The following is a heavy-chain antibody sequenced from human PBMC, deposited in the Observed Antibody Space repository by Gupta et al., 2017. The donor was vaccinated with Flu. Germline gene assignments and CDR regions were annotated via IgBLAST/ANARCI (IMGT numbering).Heavy chain of an antibody. Sequence: EVQLVESGGGLVQPGGSLRLSCAASGFTFSDSWMNWVRQAPGKGLEWVANINQDGSTKNYVDSLKGRCTVSRDNAKNSLYLQMDSLRAEDTAVYFCARNRGWEQFDYWGQGTLVTVSS. J-gene: IGHJ4*02. V-gene: IGHV3-7*01. CDR2: INQDGSTK. D-gene: IGHD3-10*01. CDR3: ARNRGWEQFDY. CDR1: GFTFSDSW.